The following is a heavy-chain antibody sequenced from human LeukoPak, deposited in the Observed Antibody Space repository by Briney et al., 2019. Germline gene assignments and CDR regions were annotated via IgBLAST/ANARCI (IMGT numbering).Heavy chain of an antibody. D-gene: IGHD6-13*01. CDR1: GFTFSSYW. CDR2: IKQDGSEK. CDR3: ALSRTLDY. J-gene: IGHJ4*02. Sequence: SGGSLRLSCAASGFTFSSYWMTWVRQAPGKGLEWVAKIKQDGSEKYYVDSVKGRFTIFRDNAKNSLYLQMYSLRAEDTAVYYCALSRTLDYWGQGTLVTVSS. V-gene: IGHV3-7*01.